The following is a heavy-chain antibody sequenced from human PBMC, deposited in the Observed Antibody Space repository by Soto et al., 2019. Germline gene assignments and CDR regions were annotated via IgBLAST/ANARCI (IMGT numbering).Heavy chain of an antibody. V-gene: IGHV1-3*01. Sequence: ASVKVSCTASGYRFTSYAMHWVRQAPGQRLEWMGWINPGNGNTKYSQKFQGRVTITRDTSASTAYMELSSLRSEDTAVYYCASDANYDILTGTGYFDYWGQGTLVTVSS. D-gene: IGHD3-9*01. CDR2: INPGNGNT. J-gene: IGHJ4*02. CDR3: ASDANYDILTGTGYFDY. CDR1: GYRFTSYA.